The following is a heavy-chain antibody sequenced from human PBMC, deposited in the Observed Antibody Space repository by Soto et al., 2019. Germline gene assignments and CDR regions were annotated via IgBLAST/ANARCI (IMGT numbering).Heavy chain of an antibody. J-gene: IGHJ3*02. Sequence: VQLVQSGAEVKKPGESLKISCKGSGYSFSSSWIGWVRQMPGKGLEWMGIIYLGDSDTRYSPSFQGQVTISADKSISTAYLQWSSLKASDTAIYYCARPDGGYSYGSDAFDIWGQGTMVTVSS. CDR2: IYLGDSDT. CDR1: GYSFSSSW. D-gene: IGHD5-18*01. CDR3: ARPDGGYSYGSDAFDI. V-gene: IGHV5-51*01.